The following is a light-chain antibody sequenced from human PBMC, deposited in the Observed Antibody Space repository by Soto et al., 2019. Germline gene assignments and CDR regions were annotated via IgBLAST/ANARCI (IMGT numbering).Light chain of an antibody. CDR2: DVS. Sequence: QSVLTQPASVSGSPGQSITISCTETSSDVGGYNYVSWYQQHPGKAPKLTIYDVSNRPSGVSNRFSGSKSGNTASLTISGLQAEDEADYYCSSYTSSSTYVFATGTKVTVL. CDR1: SSDVGGYNY. V-gene: IGLV2-14*01. CDR3: SSYTSSSTYV. J-gene: IGLJ1*01.